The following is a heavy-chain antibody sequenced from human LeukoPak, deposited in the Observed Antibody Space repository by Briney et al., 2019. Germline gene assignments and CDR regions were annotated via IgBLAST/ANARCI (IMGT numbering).Heavy chain of an antibody. CDR2: IYYSGST. Sequence: PSETLSLTCTVSGGSISSSSYYWGWIRQPPGKGLEWIGSIYYSGSTYYNPSLKSRVTISVDTSKNQFSLKLSSVTAADTAVYYCARDTYYDSSGYYYVGILTDWGQGTLVTVSS. D-gene: IGHD3-22*01. V-gene: IGHV4-39*07. CDR3: ARDTYYDSSGYYYVGILTD. J-gene: IGHJ4*02. CDR1: GGSISSSSYY.